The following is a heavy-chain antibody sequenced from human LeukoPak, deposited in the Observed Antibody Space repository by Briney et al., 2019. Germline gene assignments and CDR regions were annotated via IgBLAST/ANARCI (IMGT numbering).Heavy chain of an antibody. CDR3: ATSTLG. D-gene: IGHD2-2*01. CDR1: GFPFSSFW. J-gene: IGHJ4*02. V-gene: IGHV3-7*01. Sequence: GGPLRLPCAPFGFPFSSFWMSWAPQAPGKGLEWVANIKQDGSEKYHVDSVKGRFTISRDNAKNSLYLQMNSLRAEDTAVYYCATSTLGWGQGTLVTVSS. CDR2: IKQDGSEK.